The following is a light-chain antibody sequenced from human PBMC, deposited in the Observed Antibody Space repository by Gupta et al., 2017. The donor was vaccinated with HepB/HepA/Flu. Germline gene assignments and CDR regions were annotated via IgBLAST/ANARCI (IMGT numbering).Light chain of an antibody. CDR2: DVS. J-gene: IGLJ3*02. V-gene: IGLV2-11*01. Sequence: QSALTQPRSVSGSPGQSVTMSCTATSSDVGGYNYVSWYQQHPGKAPKLMIYDVSKRPSGVPDRFSGSKSGNTASLTISGLQAEDEADYYCCSYAGSYTFWVFGGGTKLTVL. CDR1: SSDVGGYNY. CDR3: CSYAGSYTFWV.